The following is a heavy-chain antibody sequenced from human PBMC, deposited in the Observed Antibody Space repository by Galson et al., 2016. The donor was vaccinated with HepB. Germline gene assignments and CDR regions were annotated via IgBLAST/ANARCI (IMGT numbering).Heavy chain of an antibody. CDR2: ITPLFGTT. D-gene: IGHD3-22*01. V-gene: IGHV1-69*13. CDR3: ASQELNSDRSGILYFDL. J-gene: IGHJ2*01. CDR1: GGTFTNYA. Sequence: SVKVSCKVSGGTFTNYAINWVRQAPGQGLEWMGGITPLFGTTNYAQNFQGRVTITADESTSTAYMELSSLTSEDTADYYCASQELNSDRSGILYFDLWGRGTLVTVSS.